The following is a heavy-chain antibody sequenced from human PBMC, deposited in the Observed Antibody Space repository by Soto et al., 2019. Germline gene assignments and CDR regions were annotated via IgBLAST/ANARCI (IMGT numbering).Heavy chain of an antibody. Sequence: GGSLGLSCSASGFTFSEYSMHWVRQAPGKGLQYVSTISSDGDITYYADSVKGRFTISRDNSKNTLYLQMNSLRPEDTAVYYCVKVSTFYDILTGYYSTNFFDPWGRGTLVTVSS. V-gene: IGHV3-64D*06. J-gene: IGHJ5*02. CDR3: VKVSTFYDILTGYYSTNFFDP. CDR2: ISSDGDIT. D-gene: IGHD3-9*01. CDR1: GFTFSEYS.